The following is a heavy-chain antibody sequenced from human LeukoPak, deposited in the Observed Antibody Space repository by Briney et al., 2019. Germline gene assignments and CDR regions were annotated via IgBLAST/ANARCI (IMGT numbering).Heavy chain of an antibody. CDR3: ASLGSRDASKGGDS. D-gene: IGHD5-24*01. CDR2: LESDGSST. CDR1: GFTFSAYR. V-gene: IGHV3-74*01. J-gene: IGHJ4*02. Sequence: AGGSLRLSCSASGFTFSAYRMHWVRQAPGKGLVWVSRLESDGSSTAYADSVKGRFTISRDNAENTVYLQMDSLRVEDTAVYYCASLGSRDASKGGDSWGQGTLVTVSS.